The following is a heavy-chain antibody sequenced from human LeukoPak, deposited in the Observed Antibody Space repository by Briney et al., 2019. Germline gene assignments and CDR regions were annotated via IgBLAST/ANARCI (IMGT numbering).Heavy chain of an antibody. J-gene: IGHJ4*02. CDR3: ARLGSFDILTGYFN. D-gene: IGHD3-9*01. V-gene: IGHV4-39*01. CDR2: IYYSGST. Sequence: SETLSLTCTVSGGSISSSSYYWGWIRQPPGKGLEWIGSIYYSGSTYYNPSLKSRVTISVDTSKNQFSLKLSSVTAADTAVYYCARLGSFDILTGYFNWGQGTLVTVSS. CDR1: GGSISSSSYY.